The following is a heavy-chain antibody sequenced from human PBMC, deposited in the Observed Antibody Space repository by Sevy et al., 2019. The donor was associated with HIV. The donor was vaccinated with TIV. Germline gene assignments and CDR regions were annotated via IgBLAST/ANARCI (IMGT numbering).Heavy chain of an antibody. Sequence: QLGGSLRLSCAASGFRFSSYGMNWVRQAPGKGLEWVAFLPYDGSKEDYAASVKGRFTISRDNSKNTLYLQMNSLRAEDTAVYYCTKDMVTFGGIIANSPGGFDIWGQGTMVTVSS. CDR1: GFRFSSYG. CDR3: TKDMVTFGGIIANSPGGFDI. D-gene: IGHD3-16*02. J-gene: IGHJ3*02. V-gene: IGHV3-30*02. CDR2: LPYDGSKE.